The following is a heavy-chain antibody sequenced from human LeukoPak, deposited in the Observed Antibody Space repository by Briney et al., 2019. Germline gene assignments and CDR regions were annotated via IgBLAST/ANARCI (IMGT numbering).Heavy chain of an antibody. V-gene: IGHV4-38-2*01. CDR3: ARGRDPGSYYEIYYFDY. CDR1: GYSISSGYY. Sequence: SETLSLTCAVSGYSISSGYYWGWIRQPPGKGLEWIGTIFYSGSTYYNSSLKSRLIMSVDTSKNYFSLRLSSVTAADTAVYYCARGRDPGSYYEIYYFDYWGQGTLVTVSS. J-gene: IGHJ4*02. CDR2: IFYSGST. D-gene: IGHD1-26*01.